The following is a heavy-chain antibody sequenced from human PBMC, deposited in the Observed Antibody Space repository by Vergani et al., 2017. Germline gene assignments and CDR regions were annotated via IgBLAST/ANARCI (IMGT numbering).Heavy chain of an antibody. Sequence: VQLVESGGGVVQPGRSLRLSCAASGFTFSSYGMHWVRQAPGKGLEWVSYISSSGSTIYYADSVKGRFTISRDNAKNSLYLQMNSLRAEDTAVYYCATVLVGATTFDYWGQGTLVTVSS. CDR2: ISSSGSTI. CDR1: GFTFSSYG. J-gene: IGHJ4*02. CDR3: ATVLVGATTFDY. V-gene: IGHV3-48*04. D-gene: IGHD1-26*01.